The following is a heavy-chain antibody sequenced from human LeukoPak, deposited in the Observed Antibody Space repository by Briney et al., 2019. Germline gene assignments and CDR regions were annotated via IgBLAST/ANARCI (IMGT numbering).Heavy chain of an antibody. V-gene: IGHV3-7*01. Sequence: GGSLRLSCEAPGFTFSRHWIGWVRQAPGKGLKWVASIKQDGNQYYVDSVKGRFFISRENAKNSVSLQMNSLRGEDTAVYYCARGPDFGDRLDYFDYWGQGTLVTVS. CDR2: IKQDGNQ. CDR1: GFTFSRHW. D-gene: IGHD4-17*01. CDR3: ARGPDFGDRLDYFDY. J-gene: IGHJ4*02.